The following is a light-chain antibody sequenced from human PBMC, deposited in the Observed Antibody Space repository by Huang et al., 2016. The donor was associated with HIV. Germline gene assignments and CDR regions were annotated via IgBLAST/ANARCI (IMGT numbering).Light chain of an antibody. Sequence: EIVLTQSPATVSLFPGERATLSCRASQSVSNYLAWYQQKPGQAPRLLIYDTSNRASGIPARFSGSGSGTDFTLTISNLEPDDFAVYYCQQRSVGLTFGGGTKVEIK. CDR3: QQRSVGLT. CDR2: DTS. J-gene: IGKJ4*01. V-gene: IGKV3-11*01. CDR1: QSVSNY.